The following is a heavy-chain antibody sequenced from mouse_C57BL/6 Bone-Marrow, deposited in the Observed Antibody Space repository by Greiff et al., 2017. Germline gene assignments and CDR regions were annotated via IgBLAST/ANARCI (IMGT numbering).Heavy chain of an antibody. J-gene: IGHJ3*01. D-gene: IGHD2-3*01. V-gene: IGHV1-69*01. CDR2: IDPSDSYT. CDR1: GYTFTSYW. Sequence: QVQLQQPGAELVMPGASVKLSCKASGYTFTSYWMHWVKQRPGQGLEWIGEIDPSDSYTNYNQKFKGKSTLTVDKSSSTAYMQLSSLTSEDSAVYYCTRKRSGWSFAYWGQGTLVTVSA. CDR3: TRKRSGWSFAY.